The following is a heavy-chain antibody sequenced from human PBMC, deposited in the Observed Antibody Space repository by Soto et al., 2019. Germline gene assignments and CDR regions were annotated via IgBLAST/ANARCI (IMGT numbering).Heavy chain of an antibody. CDR3: AGPGGAYYGMDV. CDR2: IYYSGST. CDR1: GGSISSSSYY. Sequence: ETLSLTCTVSGGSISSSSYYWGWIRQPPGKGLEWIGSIYYSGSTYYNPSLKSRVTISVDTSKNQFSLKLSSVTAADTAVYYCAGPGGAYYGMDVWGQGTTVTVSS. J-gene: IGHJ6*02. D-gene: IGHD3-16*01. V-gene: IGHV4-39*01.